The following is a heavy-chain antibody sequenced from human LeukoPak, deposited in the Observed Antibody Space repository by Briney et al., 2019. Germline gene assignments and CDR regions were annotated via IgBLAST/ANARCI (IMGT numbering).Heavy chain of an antibody. CDR3: ATIRTGANWYDP. CDR2: INHSGST. Sequence: SETLSLTCAVYGGSFSGYYWSWIRQPPGKGLEWIGEINHSGSTNYNPSLKSRVSISLDASKSQISLKLSSATAADTATYYCATIRTGANWYDPWGQGTLVTVSS. CDR1: GGSFSGYY. J-gene: IGHJ5*02. V-gene: IGHV4-34*01. D-gene: IGHD1-1*01.